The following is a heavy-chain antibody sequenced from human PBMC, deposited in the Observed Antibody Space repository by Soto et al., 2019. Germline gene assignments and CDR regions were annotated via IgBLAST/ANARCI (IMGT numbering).Heavy chain of an antibody. CDR3: ARVSELYAYFNWFDP. V-gene: IGHV1-69*13. Sequence: ASVKVSCKASGGTFSSYAISWVRQAPGQGLEWMGGIIPIFGTANYAQKFQGRVTITADESTSTAYMELSSLRSEDTAVYYCARVSELYAYFNWFDPWGQGTLVTVSS. D-gene: IGHD3-3*01. CDR2: IIPIFGTA. CDR1: GGTFSSYA. J-gene: IGHJ5*02.